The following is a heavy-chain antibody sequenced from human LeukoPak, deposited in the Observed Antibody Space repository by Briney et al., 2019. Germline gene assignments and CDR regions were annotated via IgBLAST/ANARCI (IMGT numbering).Heavy chain of an antibody. D-gene: IGHD6-13*01. CDR2: IIPIVGIV. V-gene: IGHV1-69*04. Sequence: ASVKVSCKASGGTFSRYAISWVRQAPGQGLEWMGRIIPIVGIVNYAQNLQGRVTMTTDTSTSTAYMELRSLRSDDTAVYYCARDGYSSSWYIDYWGQGTMVTVSS. J-gene: IGHJ4*02. CDR3: ARDGYSSSWYIDY. CDR1: GGTFSRYA.